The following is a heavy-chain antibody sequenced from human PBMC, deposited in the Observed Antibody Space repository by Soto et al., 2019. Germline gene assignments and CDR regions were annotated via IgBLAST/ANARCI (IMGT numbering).Heavy chain of an antibody. Sequence: SETLSLTCSVSGGSVNSANYYWSWMRQPPGKGLEWIGFIYYNGNTKYNPSLKSRVTISLDTSKNQFSLNLTSVTAADAAVYYCSRDNSGYFPTYWGQGTLVTVSS. J-gene: IGHJ4*02. CDR2: IYYNGNT. D-gene: IGHD3-22*01. CDR1: GGSVNSANYY. V-gene: IGHV4-61*01. CDR3: SRDNSGYFPTY.